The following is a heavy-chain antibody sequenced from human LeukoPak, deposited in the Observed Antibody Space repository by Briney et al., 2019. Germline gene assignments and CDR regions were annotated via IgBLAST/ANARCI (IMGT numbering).Heavy chain of an antibody. CDR1: GASISSYY. Sequence: PSETLSLTCTVSGASISSYYWSWIRQPAGKALEWIGRIYVTGSTTYNPSLESRVTMSLDTSKNHFSLKLRSVTAADTAVYYCARDSGTTGVVKFDPWGQGTLVTVSS. CDR2: IYVTGST. D-gene: IGHD4-23*01. J-gene: IGHJ5*02. CDR3: ARDSGTTGVVKFDP. V-gene: IGHV4-4*07.